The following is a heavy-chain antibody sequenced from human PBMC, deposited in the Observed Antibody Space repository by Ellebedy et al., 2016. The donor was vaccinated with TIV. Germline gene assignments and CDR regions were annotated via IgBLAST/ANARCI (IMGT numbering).Heavy chain of an antibody. D-gene: IGHD5-18*01. J-gene: IGHJ4*02. CDR2: ISSSGSTI. Sequence: GGSLRLSXAASGFTFSDYYMSWIRQAPGKGLEWVSYISSSGSTIYYADSVKGRFTISRDNAKNSLYLQMNSLRAEDTAVYYCARGAAMVTRNFDYWGQGTLVTVSS. CDR1: GFTFSDYY. CDR3: ARGAAMVTRNFDY. V-gene: IGHV3-11*01.